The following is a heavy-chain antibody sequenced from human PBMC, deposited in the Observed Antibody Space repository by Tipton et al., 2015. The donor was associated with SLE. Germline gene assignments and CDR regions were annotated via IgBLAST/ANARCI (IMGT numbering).Heavy chain of an antibody. CDR2: ITPIFGTA. V-gene: IGHV1-69*05. J-gene: IGHJ4*02. Sequence: QLVQSGAEVKKPGSSVKVSCKASGDTFSSSDISWVRQAPGPGLEWMGGITPIFGTANYAQKFQGRVTVSTDESTNTAYMELSNLTSEDTAVYYCARSSSGAFDHWGQGTLGTGSS. D-gene: IGHD1-26*01. CDR3: ARSSSGAFDH. CDR1: GDTFSSSD.